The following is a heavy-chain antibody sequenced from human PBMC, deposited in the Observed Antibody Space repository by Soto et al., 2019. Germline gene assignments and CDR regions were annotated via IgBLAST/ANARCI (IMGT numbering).Heavy chain of an antibody. D-gene: IGHD6-6*01. CDR3: ARDGIAARPLDY. J-gene: IGHJ4*02. Sequence: SVKVSCKASGGTFSSYAISWVRQAPGQGLEWMGGIIPIFGTANYAQKFQGRVTITADESTSTAYMELSSLRSEDTAVYYCARDGIAARPLDYWGQGTLVTVSS. V-gene: IGHV1-69*13. CDR1: GGTFSSYA. CDR2: IIPIFGTA.